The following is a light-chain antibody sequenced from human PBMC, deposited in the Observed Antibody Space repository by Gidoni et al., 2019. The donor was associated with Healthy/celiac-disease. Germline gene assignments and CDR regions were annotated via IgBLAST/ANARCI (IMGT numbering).Light chain of an antibody. CDR2: KAS. V-gene: IGKV1-5*03. Sequence: QKPGKAPKLLIYKASSLESGVPSRFSGSGSGTEFTLTISSLQPDDFATYYCQQIRTFGQGTKVEIK. J-gene: IGKJ1*01. CDR3: QQIRT.